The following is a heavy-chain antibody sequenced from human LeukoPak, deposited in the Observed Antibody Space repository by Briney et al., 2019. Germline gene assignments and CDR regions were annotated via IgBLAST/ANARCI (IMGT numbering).Heavy chain of an antibody. Sequence: SETLSLTCTVSGYSISSGYYWGWIRQPPGKGLEWIGSIYHSGSTYYNPSLKSRVTISVDTSKNQFSLKLSSVTAADTAVYYCARHPSYYGSGSYYKVYYYYMDVWGKGTTVTISS. J-gene: IGHJ6*03. D-gene: IGHD3-10*01. CDR1: GYSISSGYY. CDR3: ARHPSYYGSGSYYKVYYYYMDV. CDR2: IYHSGST. V-gene: IGHV4-38-2*02.